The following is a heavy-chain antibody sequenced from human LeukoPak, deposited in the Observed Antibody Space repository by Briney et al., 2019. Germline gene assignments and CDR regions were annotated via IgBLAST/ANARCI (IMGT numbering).Heavy chain of an antibody. CDR3: ARGLATINFFDY. D-gene: IGHD5-24*01. J-gene: IGHJ4*02. CDR1: GGSISSSNW. CDR2: IYHSGST. Sequence: PSGTLSLTCAVSGGSISSSNWWSWVRQPPGKGLEWIGEIYHSGSTNYNPSLKGRVTISVDKSKNQFSLKLSSVTAADTAVYYCARGLATINFFDYWGQGTLVTVSS. V-gene: IGHV4-4*02.